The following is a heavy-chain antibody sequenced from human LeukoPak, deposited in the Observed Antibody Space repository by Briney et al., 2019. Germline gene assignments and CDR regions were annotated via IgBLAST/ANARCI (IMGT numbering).Heavy chain of an antibody. CDR1: GGSFSGYY. Sequence: PSETLSLTCAVYGGSFSGYYWSWIRQPPGKGLEWIGEINHSGSTNYNPSLKSRVTISVDTSKNQFSLKLSSVTAADTAVYYCASVILHCYWGQGTLVTVSS. J-gene: IGHJ4*02. D-gene: IGHD3-16*02. CDR3: ASVILHCY. V-gene: IGHV4-34*01. CDR2: INHSGST.